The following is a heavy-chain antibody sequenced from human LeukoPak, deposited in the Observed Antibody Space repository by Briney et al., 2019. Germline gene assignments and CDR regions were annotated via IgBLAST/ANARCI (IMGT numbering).Heavy chain of an antibody. CDR2: VYPGDSDT. Sequence: GESLKISCEGSEYSFTTYWVGWVRQMPGKGLEWMGIVYPGDSDTRYSPSFEGQVTISVDKSISTAYLQWSSLKASDTAMYYCARKAYCGGDCYFSYGMDVWGQGTTVTVSS. D-gene: IGHD2-21*02. J-gene: IGHJ6*02. CDR3: ARKAYCGGDCYFSYGMDV. CDR1: EYSFTTYW. V-gene: IGHV5-51*01.